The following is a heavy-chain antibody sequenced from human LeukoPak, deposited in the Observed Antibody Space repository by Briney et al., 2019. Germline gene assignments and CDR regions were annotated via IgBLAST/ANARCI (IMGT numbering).Heavy chain of an antibody. CDR1: GGSISSYS. Sequence: SETLSLTCTVSGGSISSYSWSWIRQPPGKGLEGIEYLYYSGNTNYNPSLKSRVAISVDTSKNQFSLKLSSVTAADTAVYYRARVVTYYDSSGSVNGYFDLWGRGTLVTVSS. CDR3: ARVVTYYDSSGSVNGYFDL. CDR2: LYYSGNT. J-gene: IGHJ2*01. V-gene: IGHV4-59*01. D-gene: IGHD3-22*01.